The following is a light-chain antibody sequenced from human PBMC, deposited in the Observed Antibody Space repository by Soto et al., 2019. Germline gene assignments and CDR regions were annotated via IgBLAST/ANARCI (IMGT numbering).Light chain of an antibody. J-gene: IGLJ3*02. V-gene: IGLV2-23*01. CDR2: EGS. CDR1: SSDVGSYNL. Sequence: QSVLTQPASVSGSPGQSITISCTGTSSDVGSYNLVSWYQQHPGKAPKLMIYEGSKRPSGVSNRFSGSKSGNTASLTISGLQAEDEADYYCCSYAGSRVFGGGTK. CDR3: CSYAGSRV.